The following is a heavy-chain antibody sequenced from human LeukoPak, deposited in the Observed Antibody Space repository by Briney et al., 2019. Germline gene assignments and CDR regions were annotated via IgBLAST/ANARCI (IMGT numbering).Heavy chain of an antibody. CDR1: GFTFTNAW. Sequence: PGGSLSFSCAAPGFTFTNAWMTWVRQAPGKGLEWVGRIKSKADGETTDYAAPVKGRFTMSRDDSKATLYLFMNGLKAEDTAVYYCTTDLGVTMIRGVLVYWGQGALVTVSS. J-gene: IGHJ4*02. CDR2: IKSKADGETT. CDR3: TTDLGVTMIRGVLVY. D-gene: IGHD3-10*01. V-gene: IGHV3-15*01.